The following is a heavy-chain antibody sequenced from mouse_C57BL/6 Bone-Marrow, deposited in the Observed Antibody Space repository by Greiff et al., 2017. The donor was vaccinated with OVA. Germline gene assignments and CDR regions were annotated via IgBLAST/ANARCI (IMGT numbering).Heavy chain of an antibody. V-gene: IGHV2-6-1*01. CDR3: ARHYYGSSYEAMDY. CDR1: GFSLTSYG. CDR2: IWSDGST. Sequence: VQLVESGPGLVAPSQSLSITCTVSGFSLTSYGVHWVRQPPGKGLEWLVVIWSDGSTTYNSALKSRLSISKDNSKSQVFLKMNSLQTDDTAMYYCARHYYGSSYEAMDYWGQGTSVTVSS. D-gene: IGHD1-1*01. J-gene: IGHJ4*01.